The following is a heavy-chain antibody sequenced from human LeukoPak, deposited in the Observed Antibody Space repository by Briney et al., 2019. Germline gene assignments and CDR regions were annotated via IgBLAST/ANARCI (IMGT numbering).Heavy chain of an antibody. J-gene: IGHJ4*02. D-gene: IGHD3-16*02. V-gene: IGHV3-23*01. CDR3: AKDVVWGSYRYSDY. CDR2: ISGSGGST. CDR1: GFTFGDYA. Sequence: GGSLRLSCTASGFTFGDYAISWVRQAPGKGLEWVSAISGSGGSTYYADSVKGRFTISRDNSKNTLYLQMNSLRAEDTAVYYCAKDVVWGSYRYSDYWGQGTLVTVSS.